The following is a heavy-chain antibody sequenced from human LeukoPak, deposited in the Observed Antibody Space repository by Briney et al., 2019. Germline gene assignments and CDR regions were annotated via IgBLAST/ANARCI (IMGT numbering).Heavy chain of an antibody. D-gene: IGHD4-17*01. CDR1: GFTFGKYW. Sequence: GGSLRLSCVASGFTFGKYWMSWVRQAPGKGLEWVANIKLDGSEKNYVDSVKGRFTIFRDNTKNSLYLQMNSLRAEDTAVYYCARAYGDSTTIDYWGQGTLVTVSS. V-gene: IGHV3-7*01. CDR2: IKLDGSEK. CDR3: ARAYGDSTTIDY. J-gene: IGHJ4*02.